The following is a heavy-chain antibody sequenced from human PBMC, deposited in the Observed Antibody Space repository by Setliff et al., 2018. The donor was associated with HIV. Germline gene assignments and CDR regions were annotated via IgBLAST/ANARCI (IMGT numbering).Heavy chain of an antibody. J-gene: IGHJ4*02. CDR1: GYTFTNHA. D-gene: IGHD1-26*01. Sequence: ASVKVSCKASGYTFTNHAMQWVRQAPGQSLEWMGWIIAGNGDTRYSKNFRDRVTFTQDTSASTAYMELSSLRSDDTAVYYCARNAVGETDFDFWGQGTLVTVSS. V-gene: IGHV1-3*01. CDR3: ARNAVGETDFDF. CDR2: IIAGNGDT.